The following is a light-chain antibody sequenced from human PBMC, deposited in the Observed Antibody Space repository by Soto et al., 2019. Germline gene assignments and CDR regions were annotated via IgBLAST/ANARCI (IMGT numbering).Light chain of an antibody. CDR2: EVS. Sequence: QSALTQPASVSGSPGQSITISCTGASNNVGGYNYVSWYQHHPGKAPKLVLYEVSNRPSGISHRFSGSKLGSTASLTISELRAEDEADYFCCSYTSSKTLVFGGGTKLTVL. V-gene: IGLV2-14*01. J-gene: IGLJ3*02. CDR3: CSYTSSKTLV. CDR1: SNNVGGYNY.